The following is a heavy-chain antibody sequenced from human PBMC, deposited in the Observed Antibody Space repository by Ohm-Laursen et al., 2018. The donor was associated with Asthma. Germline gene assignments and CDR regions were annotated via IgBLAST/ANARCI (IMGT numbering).Heavy chain of an antibody. CDR2: IWYDGSNK. J-gene: IGHJ4*02. CDR3: ARDGGYGDSYFDY. V-gene: IGHV3-33*01. Sequence: RSLRLSCAASGFTFSSYGMHWVRQAPGKGLEWVAVIWYDGSNKYYADSVKGRFTISRDNSKNTLYLQMNSLRAEDTAVYYCARDGGYGDSYFDYWGQGTLVTVSS. D-gene: IGHD4-17*01. CDR1: GFTFSSYG.